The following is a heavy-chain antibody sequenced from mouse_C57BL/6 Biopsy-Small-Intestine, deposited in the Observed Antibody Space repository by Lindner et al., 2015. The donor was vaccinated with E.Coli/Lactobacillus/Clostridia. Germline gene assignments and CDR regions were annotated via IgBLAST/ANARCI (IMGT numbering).Heavy chain of an antibody. V-gene: IGHV1-53*01. CDR3: ARDDTFHAFDF. J-gene: IGHJ3*01. CDR1: GYTFTTNY. CDR2: INPRSGST. Sequence: SVKVSCKASGYTFTTNYMHWVRQAPGQGPEWMGYINPRSGSTTYAHKFQGRVTVTRDTSTSTVYMELSSLRSEDTALYYCARDDTFHAFDFWGQGTVVTVSS.